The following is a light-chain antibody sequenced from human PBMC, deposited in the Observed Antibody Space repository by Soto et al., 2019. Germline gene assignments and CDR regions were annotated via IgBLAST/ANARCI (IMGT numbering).Light chain of an antibody. J-gene: IGLJ1*01. CDR1: SSDVGGYNY. Sequence: QSALTQPPSASGSPGQSVTISCTGTSSDVGGYNYVSWYQQHPGKAPKLMIYDVSKRPSGVPDRFSGSKSGNTASLTVCGLQAEDEADYYCSSYAGSNVYVFGTGTKLTVL. CDR3: SSYAGSNVYV. CDR2: DVS. V-gene: IGLV2-8*01.